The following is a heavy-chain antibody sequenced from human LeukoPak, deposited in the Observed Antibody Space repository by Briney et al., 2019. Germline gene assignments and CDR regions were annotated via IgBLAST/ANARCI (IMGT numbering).Heavy chain of an antibody. CDR3: ARYIVSYPHDASDI. CDR2: IYYSGST. V-gene: IGHV4-39*07. D-gene: IGHD1-26*01. J-gene: IGHJ3*02. Sequence: PSETLSLTCTVSGGSIRSSSYYWGWIRQPPGKGLEWIGSIYYSGSTYYNPSLKSRVTISVDTSKNQFSLRLSSVTAADTAFYYCARYIVSYPHDASDIWGQGTMVTVSS. CDR1: GGSIRSSSYY.